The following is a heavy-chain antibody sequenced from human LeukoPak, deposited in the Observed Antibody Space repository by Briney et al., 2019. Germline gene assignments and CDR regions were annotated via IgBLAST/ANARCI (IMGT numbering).Heavy chain of an antibody. D-gene: IGHD1-14*01. V-gene: IGHV1-46*01. Sequence: ASVKVSCKASGYTFIRYHMHWVRQAPGQGLEWIGVLKLYDGSISHAQKFQGRVTMTSDTSTSTVYMELSSLRAEDTAVYYCAKDYRGSGEVGETGPLDYWGQGTLVTVSS. CDR1: GYTFIRYH. CDR2: LKLYDGSI. J-gene: IGHJ4*02. CDR3: AKDYRGSGEVGETGPLDY.